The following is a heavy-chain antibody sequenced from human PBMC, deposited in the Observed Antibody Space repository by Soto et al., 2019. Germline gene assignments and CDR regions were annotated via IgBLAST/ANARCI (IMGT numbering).Heavy chain of an antibody. CDR2: MSAYNGNT. Sequence: ASVKVSCKASGYTFTSYGISWVRQAPGQGLEWMGWMSAYNGNTNYAQKLQGRVTMTTDTSTSTAYMELRSLRSDDTAVYYCARDRDIVVVPAAISNYYYGMDVWGQGTTVTVSS. CDR1: GYTFTSYG. V-gene: IGHV1-18*04. D-gene: IGHD2-2*02. CDR3: ARDRDIVVVPAAISNYYYGMDV. J-gene: IGHJ6*02.